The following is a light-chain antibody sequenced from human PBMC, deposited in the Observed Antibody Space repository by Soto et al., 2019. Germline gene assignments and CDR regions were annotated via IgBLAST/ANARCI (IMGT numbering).Light chain of an antibody. CDR2: RIS. CDR1: QSLVDSDGHTY. J-gene: IGKJ1*01. Sequence: DIVMTQTPLSSPDTLGQSASISCRSSQSLVDSDGHTYLSWLHQRPGQPPRPLIYRISNRFSGVPDRFSGSGAGTDFTLKISRVEAEDVGIYYCMQVKEFPWTFGQGTKVEIK. V-gene: IGKV2-24*01. CDR3: MQVKEFPWT.